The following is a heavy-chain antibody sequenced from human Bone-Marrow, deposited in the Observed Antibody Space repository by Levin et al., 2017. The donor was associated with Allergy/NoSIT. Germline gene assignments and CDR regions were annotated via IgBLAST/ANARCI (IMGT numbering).Heavy chain of an antibody. Sequence: SETLSLTCTVSGGSISSYYWSWIRQPPGKGLEWIGYIYYSGSTNYNPSLKSRVTISVDTSKNQFSLKLSSVTAADTAVYYCARFPRPLLGYCSSTSCFEAFDIWGQGTMVTVSS. CDR1: GGSISSYY. J-gene: IGHJ3*02. D-gene: IGHD2-2*01. V-gene: IGHV4-59*08. CDR2: IYYSGST. CDR3: ARFPRPLLGYCSSTSCFEAFDI.